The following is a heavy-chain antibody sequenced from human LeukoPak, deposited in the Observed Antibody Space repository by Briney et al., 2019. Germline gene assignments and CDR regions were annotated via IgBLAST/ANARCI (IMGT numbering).Heavy chain of an antibody. CDR3: AKSSQGAFDI. Sequence: GVSLRLSCAASGSTFTIYWTSWVRQAPGKWLEWVANIKQDGSEKYYVDSVKGRFTISRDNDKNSLYLQMNSMRAEDTAVYYCAKSSQGAFDIWGQGTMVTVSS. D-gene: IGHD2-15*01. J-gene: IGHJ3*02. CDR1: GSTFTIYW. CDR2: IKQDGSEK. V-gene: IGHV3-7*02.